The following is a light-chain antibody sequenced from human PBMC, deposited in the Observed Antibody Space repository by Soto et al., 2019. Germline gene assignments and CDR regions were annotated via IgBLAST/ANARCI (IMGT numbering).Light chain of an antibody. Sequence: EIVMTQSPATLSVSPGERATLSCRASQSISSNLAWYKQKPGQGPRLLIYDASTRATGIPARFSGSGSGTNFTLTISSLQSEDFAVYYCQQYNNWLRWTFGQGTKVDIK. CDR1: QSISSN. J-gene: IGKJ1*01. CDR3: QQYNNWLRWT. V-gene: IGKV3-15*01. CDR2: DAS.